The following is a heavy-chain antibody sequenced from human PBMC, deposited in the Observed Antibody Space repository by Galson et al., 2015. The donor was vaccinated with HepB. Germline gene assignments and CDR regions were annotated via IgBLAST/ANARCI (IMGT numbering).Heavy chain of an antibody. D-gene: IGHD6-13*01. J-gene: IGHJ6*02. Sequence: SLRLSCAASGFTFSSYWMSWVRQAPGKGLEWVANIKRDGSEKYYVDSVKGRFTISRDNAKNSLYLQMNSLRVEDTAVYYCARDRDSSPYHYYGMDVWGQGTTVTVSS. CDR3: ARDRDSSPYHYYGMDV. CDR1: GFTFSSYW. V-gene: IGHV3-7*03. CDR2: IKRDGSEK.